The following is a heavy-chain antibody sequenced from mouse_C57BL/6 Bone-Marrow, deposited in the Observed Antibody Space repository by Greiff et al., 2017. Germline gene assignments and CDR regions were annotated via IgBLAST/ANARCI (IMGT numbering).Heavy chain of an antibody. V-gene: IGHV5-16*01. J-gene: IGHJ4*01. D-gene: IGHD1-1*02. CDR3: AREDYHSPDAMDY. CDR2: INYDGSST. Sequence: EVKLVESEGGLVQPGSSMKISCTASGFTFSDYYMAWVRQVPEKGLEWVANINYDGSSTYYLESLKSRFIISRDNAKNILYLQMSSLKSEDTATYYGAREDYHSPDAMDYWGQGTSVTVSS. CDR1: GFTFSDYY.